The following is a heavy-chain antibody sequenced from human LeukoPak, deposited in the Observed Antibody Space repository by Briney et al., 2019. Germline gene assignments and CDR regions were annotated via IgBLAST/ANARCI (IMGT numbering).Heavy chain of an antibody. CDR2: ISGSGGDT. Sequence: GGSLRLSCAASGFTFSSYVMTWVRQAPGKGLEWVSAISGSGGDTYYADSVRGRFTISRDNSKNTLYLQMNSLRVEDTAVYYCAKGLRSGSAKYNCLDPWGQGTLVTVSS. CDR1: GFTFSSYV. V-gene: IGHV3-23*01. J-gene: IGHJ5*02. CDR3: AKGLRSGSAKYNCLDP. D-gene: IGHD3-10*01.